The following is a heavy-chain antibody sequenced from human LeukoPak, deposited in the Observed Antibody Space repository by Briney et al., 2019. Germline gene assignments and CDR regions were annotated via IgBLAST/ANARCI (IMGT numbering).Heavy chain of an antibody. Sequence: KPGGSLRLSSAASGFTFSSYSMNWVRQAPGKGLEWVSSISSSSSYIYYADSVKGRFTISRDNAKNSLYLQMNSLRAEDTAVYYCARGPTHYYYYGMDVWGQGTTVTVSS. V-gene: IGHV3-21*01. CDR1: GFTFSSYS. J-gene: IGHJ6*02. CDR2: ISSSSSYI. CDR3: ARGPTHYYYYGMDV.